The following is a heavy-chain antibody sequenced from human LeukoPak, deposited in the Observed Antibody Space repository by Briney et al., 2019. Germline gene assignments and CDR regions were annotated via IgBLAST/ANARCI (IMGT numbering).Heavy chain of an antibody. CDR2: IKQDGSEK. Sequence: PGGSLRLSCAASGFSFSSYWMSWVRQAPGKGLEGVANIKQDGSEKYYVDSVKGRFTISRDNAKNSLYLQMNSLRVEDTAVYYCATQSYAKFDPWGQGTLVTVSS. V-gene: IGHV3-7*01. D-gene: IGHD3-16*01. CDR1: GFSFSSYW. CDR3: ATQSYAKFDP. J-gene: IGHJ5*02.